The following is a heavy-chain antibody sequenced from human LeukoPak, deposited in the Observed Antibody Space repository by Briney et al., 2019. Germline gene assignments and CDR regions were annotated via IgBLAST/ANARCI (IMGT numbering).Heavy chain of an antibody. D-gene: IGHD2-2*01. V-gene: IGHV3-7*03. Sequence: SGGSLRLSCAASGLSFRNYWMSWVRQAPGGGLEWVAHIRPDGSQKYYVDSARGRFTISRDNAKSSLYLQMSSLRPEDTATYYCARDFQPRYCSSSSCSPAWGQGTTVTVSS. CDR1: GLSFRNYW. CDR3: ARDFQPRYCSSSSCSPA. CDR2: IRPDGSQK. J-gene: IGHJ6*02.